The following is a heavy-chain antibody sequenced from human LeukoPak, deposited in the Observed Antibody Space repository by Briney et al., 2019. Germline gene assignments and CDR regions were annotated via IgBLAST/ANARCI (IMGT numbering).Heavy chain of an antibody. CDR1: GFTFSSYG. J-gene: IGHJ6*02. V-gene: IGHV3-30*18. Sequence: GGSLRLSCAASGFTFSSYGMHWVRQAPGKGLEWVAVISYHGSNKYYADSVKGRFTISRDNSKNTLYLQMNSLRAEDTAVYYCAKDSSLGSSSWYGGYYGMDVWGQGTTVTVSS. CDR2: ISYHGSNK. CDR3: AKDSSLGSSSWYGGYYGMDV. D-gene: IGHD6-13*01.